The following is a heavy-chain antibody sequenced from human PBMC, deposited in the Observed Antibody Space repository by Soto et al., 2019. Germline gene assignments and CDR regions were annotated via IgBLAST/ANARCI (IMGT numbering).Heavy chain of an antibody. D-gene: IGHD3-3*01. J-gene: IGHJ5*02. CDR2: ISAYNGNT. CDR3: ARILDDIWIGLRWFDP. Sequence: GASVKVSCKASGYTFPSYGISWVRQATGQGLEWSGWISAYNGNTNYAQKLLGRITMTTNASTSTVYMELRSMRKDDTAVFYCARILDDIWIGLRWFDPWGQGTLVTVSS. V-gene: IGHV1-18*01. CDR1: GYTFPSYG.